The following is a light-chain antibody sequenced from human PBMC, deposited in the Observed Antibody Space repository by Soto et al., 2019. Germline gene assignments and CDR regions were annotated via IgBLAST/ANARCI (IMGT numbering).Light chain of an antibody. CDR3: QQYNRFWT. CDR1: QSISSW. J-gene: IGKJ1*01. V-gene: IGKV1-5*03. Sequence: DIQMTQSPSTLSASVGDRVTITCRASQSISSWLAWYQQKPGKAPKLLIYKASSLESGVPSRFSGSGSGTAFTLTSSRLQPDDVATYYCQQYNRFWTFGQGTKVDI. CDR2: KAS.